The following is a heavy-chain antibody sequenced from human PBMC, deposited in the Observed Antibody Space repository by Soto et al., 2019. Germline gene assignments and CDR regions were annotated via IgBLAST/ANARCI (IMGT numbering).Heavy chain of an antibody. D-gene: IGHD1-20*01. J-gene: IGHJ1*01. V-gene: IGHV4-39*01. Sequence: SGPLSLTCTVSYGSISVTNVFWGWVRQPPGKGLEWIGNVDYSGTAYFSPSLATRVTFHVDTSKNQFSLTLYSVTAADTAVYYCASITGRNLDERGQGILVTVDS. CDR1: YGSISVTNVF. CDR3: ASITGRNLDE. CDR2: VDYSGTA.